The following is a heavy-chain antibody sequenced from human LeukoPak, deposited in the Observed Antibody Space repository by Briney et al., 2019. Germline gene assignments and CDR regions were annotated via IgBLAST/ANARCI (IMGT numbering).Heavy chain of an antibody. J-gene: IGHJ6*02. D-gene: IGHD2-15*01. CDR2: INPNSGDT. CDR3: AREEFKAVQTPYYYGMDV. CDR1: VYTFTGYY. Sequence: ASVKVSCKASVYTFTGYYMHWVRQAPGQGLEWMGWINPNSGDTNYAQKFQGRVTMTRDTSISTAYMELSRLRSDDTAVYYCAREEFKAVQTPYYYGMDVWGQGTTVTVSS. V-gene: IGHV1-2*02.